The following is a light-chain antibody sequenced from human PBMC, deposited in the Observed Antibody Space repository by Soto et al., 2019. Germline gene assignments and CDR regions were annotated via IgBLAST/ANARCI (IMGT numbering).Light chain of an antibody. J-gene: IGKJ2*01. CDR2: LGS. CDR1: QSLLYGGGYMY. Sequence: DIVMTQSPLFLPVTPGEPASISCKSSQSLLYGGGYMYVDWYLQKAGQPPQLLIFLGSNRAPGVPDRFTGSVSGTDFTLKISSVETEDLGIYYCRQALQPPYTFGQGTKLEIK. V-gene: IGKV2-28*01. CDR3: RQALQPPYT.